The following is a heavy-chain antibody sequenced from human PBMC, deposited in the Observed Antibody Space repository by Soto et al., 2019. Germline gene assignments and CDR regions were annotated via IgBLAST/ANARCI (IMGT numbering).Heavy chain of an antibody. CDR1: GGTFSSYA. V-gene: IGHV1-69*13. Sequence: SVKVSCKASGGTFSSYAISWVRQAPGQGLEWMGGIIPIFGTANYAQKFQGRVTITADESTSTAYMELSSLRSEDTAVYYCATVDREITFIFPPYSHHYGMDFWGQGTTVTVS. CDR3: ATVDREITFIFPPYSHHYGMDF. D-gene: IGHD3-16*01. CDR2: IIPIFGTA. J-gene: IGHJ6*02.